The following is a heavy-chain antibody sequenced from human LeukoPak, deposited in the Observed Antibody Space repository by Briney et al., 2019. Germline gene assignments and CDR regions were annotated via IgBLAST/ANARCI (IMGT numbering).Heavy chain of an antibody. CDR3: AFLRVVVVPAAMRANY. V-gene: IGHV3-23*01. CDR1: GFTFSSYA. CDR2: ISGSGGST. Sequence: GGSLRLSCAASGFTFSSYAMGWVRQAPGKGLEWASAISGSGGSTYYADSVKGRFTISRDNSKNTLYLQMNSLRAEDTAVYYCAFLRVVVVPAAMRANYWGQGTLVTVSS. D-gene: IGHD2-2*01. J-gene: IGHJ4*02.